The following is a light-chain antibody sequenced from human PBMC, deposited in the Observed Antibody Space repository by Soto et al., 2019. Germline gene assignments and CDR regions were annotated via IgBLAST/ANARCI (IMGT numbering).Light chain of an antibody. Sequence: DIVMTQSPDSLAVSLGERATINCKSSQNVLYSSNNKNHLAWYQHKPGQPPKVLIYWASTRESGVPDRFSGSGSGSDVTLTISSLQAEDVAVYYCHQYYTLPFTFGGGTKVEIK. J-gene: IGKJ4*01. CDR1: QNVLYSSNNKNH. CDR3: HQYYTLPFT. CDR2: WAS. V-gene: IGKV4-1*01.